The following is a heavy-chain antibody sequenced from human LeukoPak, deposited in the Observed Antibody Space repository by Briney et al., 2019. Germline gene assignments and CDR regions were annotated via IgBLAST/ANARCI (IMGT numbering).Heavy chain of an antibody. CDR1: GFTFSSYS. V-gene: IGHV3-21*01. Sequence: GGSLRLSCAASGFTFSSYSMNWVRQAPGKGVEWVSSISSSSSYIYYADSVKGRFTISRDNAKNSLYLQMNSLRAEDTAVYYCARDLGLAYCGGDCYSDYWGQGTLVTVSS. D-gene: IGHD2-21*02. CDR3: ARDLGLAYCGGDCYSDY. CDR2: ISSSSSYI. J-gene: IGHJ4*02.